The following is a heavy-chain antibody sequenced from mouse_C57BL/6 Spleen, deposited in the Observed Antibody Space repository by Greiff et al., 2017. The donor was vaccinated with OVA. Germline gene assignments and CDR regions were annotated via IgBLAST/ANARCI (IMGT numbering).Heavy chain of an antibody. CDR3: ARYGSTVVATRYFDV. J-gene: IGHJ1*03. CDR2: IYPGDGDT. D-gene: IGHD1-1*01. V-gene: IGHV1-80*01. Sequence: QVQLQQSGAELVKPGASVKISCKASGYAFSSYWMNWVKQRPGKGLEWIGQIYPGDGDTNYNGKFKGKATLTADKSSSTAYMQLSSLTSEDSAVYFCARYGSTVVATRYFDVWGTGTTVTVSS. CDR1: GYAFSSYW.